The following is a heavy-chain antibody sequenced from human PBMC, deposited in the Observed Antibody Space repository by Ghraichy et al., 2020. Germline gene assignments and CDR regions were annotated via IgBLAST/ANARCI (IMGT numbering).Heavy chain of an antibody. D-gene: IGHD2-2*01. J-gene: IGHJ4*02. CDR2: ISSSSSYI. V-gene: IGHV3-21*01. Sequence: GGSLRLSCAASGFTFSSYSMNWVRQAPGNGLEWVSSISSSSSYIYYADSVKGRFTISRDNAKNSLYLQMNSLRAEDTAVYYCATADIVVVPAASNFYYFDYWGQGTLVTVSS. CDR3: ATADIVVVPAASNFYYFDY. CDR1: GFTFSSYS.